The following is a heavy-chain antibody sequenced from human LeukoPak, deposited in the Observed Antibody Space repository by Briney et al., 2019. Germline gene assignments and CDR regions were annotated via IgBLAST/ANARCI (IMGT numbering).Heavy chain of an antibody. D-gene: IGHD6-19*01. CDR3: ARWVAGSSGLDY. CDR1: GFTFFTYW. V-gene: IGHV3-7*01. J-gene: IGHJ4*02. CDR2: IKEDGSET. Sequence: GGSLRLSCAASGFTFFTYWMGWVRQAPGGGLEWVANIKEDGSETSYVDSVKGRSTISRDNPRKSLYLQMNYLRVEDTAVYYCARWVAGSSGLDYWGQGTLVTVSS.